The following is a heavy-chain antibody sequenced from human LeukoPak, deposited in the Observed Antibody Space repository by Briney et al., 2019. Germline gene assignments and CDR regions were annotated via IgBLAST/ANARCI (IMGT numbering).Heavy chain of an antibody. CDR1: GFSFSNYV. CDR3: ARDSAAAAVYYFDY. CDR2: ISTDGRDK. D-gene: IGHD6-13*01. Sequence: GGSLRLSCAASGFSFSNYVMHWVRETPGEGLVWVAVISTDGRDKHYADSVKGRFTISRDNPKSTLYLQMNSLRAEDTAVYYCARDSAAAAVYYFDYWGQGTLVTVSS. V-gene: IGHV3-30*04. J-gene: IGHJ4*02.